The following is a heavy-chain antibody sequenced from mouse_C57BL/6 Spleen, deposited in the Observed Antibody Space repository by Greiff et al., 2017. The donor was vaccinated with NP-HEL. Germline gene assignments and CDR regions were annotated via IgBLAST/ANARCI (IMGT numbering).Heavy chain of an antibody. CDR2: IDPSDSYT. J-gene: IGHJ1*03. CDR3: ARYFITTVVEYFDV. CDR1: GYTFTSYW. V-gene: IGHV1-69*01. Sequence: QVQLQQSGAELVMPGASVKLSCKASGYTFTSYWMHWVKQRPGQGLEWIGEIDPSDSYTNYNQKFKGKSTLTVDKSSSTAYMQLSSLTSEDSAVYYCARYFITTVVEYFDVWGTGTTVTVSS. D-gene: IGHD1-1*01.